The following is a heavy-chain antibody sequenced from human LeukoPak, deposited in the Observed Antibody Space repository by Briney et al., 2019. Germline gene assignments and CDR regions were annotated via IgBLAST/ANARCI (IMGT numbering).Heavy chain of an antibody. CDR3: ARDETAILGSPWGFDP. Sequence: SETLSLTCTVSGGSISSYYWSWIRQPPGKGLEWIGYIYYSGSTNYNPSLKSRVTISVDTSKNQFSLKLSSVTAADTAVYYCARDETAILGSPWGFDPWGQGTLVTVSS. V-gene: IGHV4-59*12. CDR2: IYYSGST. D-gene: IGHD2-21*02. CDR1: GGSISSYY. J-gene: IGHJ5*02.